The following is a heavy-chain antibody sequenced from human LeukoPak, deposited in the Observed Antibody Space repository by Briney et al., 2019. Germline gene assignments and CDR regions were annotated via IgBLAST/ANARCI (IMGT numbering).Heavy chain of an antibody. CDR2: ISGSGGST. D-gene: IGHD3-22*01. CDR3: AAHPMGWMFAYDSSGYGGEGFDY. V-gene: IGHV3-23*01. Sequence: GGSLRLSCAASGFTFSSYAMSWVRQAPGKGLEWVSAISGSGGSTYYADSVEGRFTISRDNSKNTLYLQMNSLRAEDTAVYYCAAHPMGWMFAYDSSGYGGEGFDYWGQGTLVTVSS. J-gene: IGHJ4*02. CDR1: GFTFSSYA.